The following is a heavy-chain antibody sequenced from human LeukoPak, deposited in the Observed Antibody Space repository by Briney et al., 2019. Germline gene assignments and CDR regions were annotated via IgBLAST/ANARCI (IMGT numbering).Heavy chain of an antibody. Sequence: LETLSLTCTVSGGSISSYYWSWIRQPPGKGLEWIGSIYYSGSTYYNPSLKSRVTISVDTSKNQFSLKLSSVTAADTAVYYCARDQHYHDSSGYYSDYWGQGTLVTVSS. CDR1: GGSISSYY. V-gene: IGHV4-59*12. CDR3: ARDQHYHDSSGYYSDY. J-gene: IGHJ4*02. CDR2: IYYSGST. D-gene: IGHD3-22*01.